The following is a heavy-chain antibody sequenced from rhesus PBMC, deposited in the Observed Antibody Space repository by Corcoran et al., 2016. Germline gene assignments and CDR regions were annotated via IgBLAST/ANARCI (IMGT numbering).Heavy chain of an antibody. Sequence: GEGLVKPSETLSLTCAVYGGSISGYYYWSWIRQPPGKGLEWIGYIYGNSASTHYNPSLKNRVTISKDTSKNQFSLKLSSVTAADTAVYYCARGGNIAAAADYWGQGVLVTVSS. CDR1: GGSISGYYY. J-gene: IGHJ4*01. CDR2: IYGNSAST. V-gene: IGHV4-73*01. D-gene: IGHD6-31*01. CDR3: ARGGNIAAAADY.